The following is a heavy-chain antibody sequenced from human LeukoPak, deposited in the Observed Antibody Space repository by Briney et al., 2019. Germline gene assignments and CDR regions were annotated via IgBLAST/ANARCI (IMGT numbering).Heavy chain of an antibody. J-gene: IGHJ3*02. CDR1: GGSISSYY. CDR3: ARTHPMFDAFDI. V-gene: IGHV4-59*08. Sequence: SETLSLTCTVSGGSISSYYWSWIRQPPGKGLEWIGYIYYSGSTNYNPSLKSRVTISVDTSKNQFSLKLSSVTAADTAVYYCARTHPMFDAFDIWGQGTMVTVSS. D-gene: IGHD3-10*02. CDR2: IYYSGST.